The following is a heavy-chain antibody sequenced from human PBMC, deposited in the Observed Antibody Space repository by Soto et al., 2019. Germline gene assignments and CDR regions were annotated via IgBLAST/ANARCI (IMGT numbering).Heavy chain of an antibody. V-gene: IGHV4-61*08. D-gene: IGHD3-9*01. CDR2: IYNSGST. CDR3: ARDLRDYDILTGSLTPYGMDV. Sequence: SETLSLTCTVSGGSVSSGDFYWSWIRQPPGKGLEWIGHIYNSGSTNYNPSLKGRVTISVDTSNNQFSLKLSSVTAADTAVYYCARDLRDYDILTGSLTPYGMDVWGQGTTVTVSS. J-gene: IGHJ6*02. CDR1: GGSVSSGDFY.